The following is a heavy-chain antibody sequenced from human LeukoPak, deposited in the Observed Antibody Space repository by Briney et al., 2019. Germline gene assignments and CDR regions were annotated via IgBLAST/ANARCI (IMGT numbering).Heavy chain of an antibody. CDR1: GFTFSSYE. CDR2: ISSSGSTI. D-gene: IGHD7-27*01. J-gene: IGHJ4*02. V-gene: IGHV3-48*03. CDR3: APGTHYFDY. Sequence: PGGSLRLSCAVSGFTFSSYEMNWVRQAPGKGLEWVSYISSSGSTIYYADSVKGRFTISRDNAKKSLYLQMNSLRAEDTAVYYCAPGTHYFDYWGQGTLVTVSS.